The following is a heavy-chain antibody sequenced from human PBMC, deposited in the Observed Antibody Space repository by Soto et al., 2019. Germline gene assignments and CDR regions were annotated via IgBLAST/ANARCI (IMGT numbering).Heavy chain of an antibody. D-gene: IGHD6-13*01. Sequence: SETLSLTCSFSVASIISFNWKWVRQPAGKGPEWVGRLNIAGTINYNPSLKSRITMSMDTSKNQISLHLRSVTAADTAIYYCARDRGEYTSSWFWYFSHWGHGTLVTVSS. CDR3: ARDRGEYTSSWFWYFSH. CDR2: LNIAGTI. CDR1: VASIISFN. J-gene: IGHJ2*01. V-gene: IGHV4-4*07.